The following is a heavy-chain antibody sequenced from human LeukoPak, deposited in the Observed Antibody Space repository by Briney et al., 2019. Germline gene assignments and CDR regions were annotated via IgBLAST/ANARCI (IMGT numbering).Heavy chain of an antibody. CDR3: ARSSLGTITAGPFDY. J-gene: IGHJ4*02. V-gene: IGHV1-18*01. Sequence: ASVNVSFKASGYTFSSYVIASVRQAPGQELEWMGWINGYNGNTNYAQKLQGRVSMTTYTSTTTAYMELRSLTSDDTALYYCARSSLGTITAGPFDYWGQGTLVTVSS. D-gene: IGHD5-12*01. CDR1: GYTFSSYV. CDR2: INGYNGNT.